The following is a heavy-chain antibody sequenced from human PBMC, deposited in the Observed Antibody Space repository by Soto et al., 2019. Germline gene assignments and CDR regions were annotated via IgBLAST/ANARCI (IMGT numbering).Heavy chain of an antibody. CDR3: AREGAATDNYGMDV. CDR2: VNPNSGGT. D-gene: IGHD2-15*01. Sequence: ASVKVSCKASGFTFNSSYIHWVRQAPGQGREWMGWVNPNSGGTNYAQKFQGWVTMTRDTSITTVYMELSSLKSDDMAVYYCAREGAATDNYGMDVWGQGTTVTVSS. J-gene: IGHJ6*02. CDR1: GFTFNSSY. V-gene: IGHV1-2*04.